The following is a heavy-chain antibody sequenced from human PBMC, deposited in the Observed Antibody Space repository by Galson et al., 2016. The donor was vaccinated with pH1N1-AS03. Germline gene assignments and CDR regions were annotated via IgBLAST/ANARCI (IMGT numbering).Heavy chain of an antibody. CDR3: ARHASPTILSYHFDS. J-gene: IGHJ4*02. Sequence: QSGAEVKQPGESLRISCKTSGYLFTNYWIGWVRHMPGKGLEWMGIIYPSDPDARYSPSFQSQVTFSADKSTSTAYLHLTTLKAADSAIYYCARHASPTILSYHFDSWGRGTLVTVSS. V-gene: IGHV5-51*01. D-gene: IGHD1-26*01. CDR1: GYLFTNYW. CDR2: IYPSDPDA.